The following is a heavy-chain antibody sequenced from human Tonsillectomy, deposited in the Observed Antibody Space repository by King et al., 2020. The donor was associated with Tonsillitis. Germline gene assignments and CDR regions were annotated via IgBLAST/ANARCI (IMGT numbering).Heavy chain of an antibody. CDR3: ARDTTLGLDNYYGMDV. V-gene: IGHV3-11*01. CDR2: ISSSDSPI. D-gene: IGHD1-1*01. CDR1: GFIFSDYY. Sequence: VQLVESGGGLVKPGGSLRLSCAASGFIFSDYYMSWIRKAPGKGLEWVSYISSSDSPIYYAESVKGRFTISRDTAKNSLYLQMNSLRPEDTAMYYCARDTTLGLDNYYGMDVWGQGTTVTVSS. J-gene: IGHJ6*02.